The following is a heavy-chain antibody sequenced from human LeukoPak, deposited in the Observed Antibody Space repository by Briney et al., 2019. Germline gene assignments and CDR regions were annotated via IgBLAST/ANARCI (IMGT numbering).Heavy chain of an antibody. D-gene: IGHD3-22*01. CDR3: ARAISSGVGNDAFDI. Sequence: SVKVSCKASGGTFSSYAISWVRQAPGQGLEWMGGIIPIFGTANYAQKFQGRVTITADESTSTAYMELSSLRSEDTAVYYCARAISSGVGNDAFDIWGQGTMVIVSS. CDR1: GGTFSSYA. V-gene: IGHV1-69*13. CDR2: IIPIFGTA. J-gene: IGHJ3*02.